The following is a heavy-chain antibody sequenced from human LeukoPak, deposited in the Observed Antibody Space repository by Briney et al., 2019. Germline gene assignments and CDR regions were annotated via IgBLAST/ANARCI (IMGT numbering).Heavy chain of an antibody. Sequence: KPSETLSLTCTVSGGSISSGSYFWIWIRQPPGMGLEWIGSINSRGSTYYNPSLKSRVTISVDTSNNQSSLKLSSVTAADTALYYCARQIAVAGEWAFDIWGQGTMVTVSS. V-gene: IGHV4-39*01. CDR3: ARQIAVAGEWAFDI. CDR2: INSRGST. D-gene: IGHD6-19*01. CDR1: GGSISSGSYF. J-gene: IGHJ3*02.